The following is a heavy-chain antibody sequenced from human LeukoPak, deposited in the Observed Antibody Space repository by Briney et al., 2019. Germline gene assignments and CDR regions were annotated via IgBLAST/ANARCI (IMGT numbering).Heavy chain of an antibody. D-gene: IGHD5-24*01. Sequence: GGSLTLPCAVSAYTFSGYGVSWPRRAPARGLEWVPGISCRGDNTDYADSVKGRFTISRDNSKNTLYLQMNSLRAEDTAVYYCAKSDDYNDRYYFVSWGQGTLVTVSS. V-gene: IGHV3-23*01. CDR2: ISCRGDNT. J-gene: IGHJ4*02. CDR3: AKSDDYNDRYYFVS. CDR1: AYTFSGYG.